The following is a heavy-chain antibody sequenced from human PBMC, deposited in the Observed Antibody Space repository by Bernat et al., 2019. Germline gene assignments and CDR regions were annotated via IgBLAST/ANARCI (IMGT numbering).Heavy chain of an antibody. D-gene: IGHD4-23*01. CDR3: ARVFYGGNSDNWFDP. J-gene: IGHJ5*02. Sequence: QVLLQESGPGLVKPSQTLSLTCTVSGGSISSGDYYWSWIRQPPGKGLEWIGYIYYSGSTYYNPSLKSRVTISVDTSKNQFSLKLGSVTAADTAVYYCARVFYGGNSDNWFDPWGQGTLVTVSS. CDR2: IYYSGST. V-gene: IGHV4-30-4*01. CDR1: GGSISSGDYY.